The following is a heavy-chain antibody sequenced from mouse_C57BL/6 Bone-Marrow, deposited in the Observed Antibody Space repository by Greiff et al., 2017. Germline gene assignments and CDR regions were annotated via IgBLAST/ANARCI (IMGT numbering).Heavy chain of an antibody. Sequence: VQLQQPGAELVKPGASVKLSCKASGYTFTSYWMHWVKQRPGQGLEWIGMIHPNSGSTNYNEKFKSKATLTVDKSSSTAYMQLSSLTSEDSAVYYCARGPVVAKDWYFDVWGTGTTVTVSS. CDR1: GYTFTSYW. CDR2: IHPNSGST. CDR3: ARGPVVAKDWYFDV. J-gene: IGHJ1*03. D-gene: IGHD1-1*01. V-gene: IGHV1-64*01.